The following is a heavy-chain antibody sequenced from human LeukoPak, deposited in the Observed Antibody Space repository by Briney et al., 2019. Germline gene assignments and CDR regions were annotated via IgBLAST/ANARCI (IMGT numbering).Heavy chain of an antibody. V-gene: IGHV3-74*01. CDR2: IKYDESVT. J-gene: IGHJ6*02. CDR3: ARGNHIVVVPAAMKYYYYGMDV. CDR1: GFTFSSYW. Sequence: GGSLRLSCAASGFTFSSYWMHWVRQAPGKGLVWVSRIKYDESVTNYADSVKGRFTVSRDNGKNTLYLQMNSLRAEDTAVYYCARGNHIVVVPAAMKYYYYGMDVWGQGTTVTVSS. D-gene: IGHD2-2*01.